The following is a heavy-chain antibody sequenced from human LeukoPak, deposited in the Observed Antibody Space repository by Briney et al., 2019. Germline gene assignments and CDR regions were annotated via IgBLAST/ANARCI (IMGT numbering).Heavy chain of an antibody. Sequence: SETLSLTCAVSGYSISSGYYWGWIRQPPGKGLEWIGSMYHSGSTYYNPSLKSRVTISVDTSKNQFSLNLNSVTATDTAVCYCARGWGSTSSNYFDPWGQGTLVTVSS. V-gene: IGHV4-38-2*01. J-gene: IGHJ5*02. CDR3: ARGWGSTSSNYFDP. D-gene: IGHD2-2*01. CDR1: GYSISSGYY. CDR2: MYHSGST.